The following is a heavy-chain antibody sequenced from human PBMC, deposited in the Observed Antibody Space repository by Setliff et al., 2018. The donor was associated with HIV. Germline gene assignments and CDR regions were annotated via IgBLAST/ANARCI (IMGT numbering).Heavy chain of an antibody. Sequence: SETLSLTCTVSGDSITRGSYYWSWIRQPAGKGLEWIGHIYTSGKTHYSPPLKSRITISADTSKNQLYLNLSSVTAADTAVYYCARAAYSGTYLWEPATDLWGRGTLVTVSS. D-gene: IGHD1-26*01. CDR2: IYTSGKT. CDR3: ARAAYSGTYLWEPATDL. V-gene: IGHV4-61*09. CDR1: GDSITRGSYY. J-gene: IGHJ2*01.